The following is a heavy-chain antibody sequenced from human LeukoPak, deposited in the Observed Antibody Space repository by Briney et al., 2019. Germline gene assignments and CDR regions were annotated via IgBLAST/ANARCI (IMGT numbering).Heavy chain of an antibody. Sequence: PGGSLRLSCGASGFAFDDYDMHWVRQAPGKGLEWVAFIRSDGYHTYYTNSVKGRFIITRDNFKNTLYLQMNSLRLEDMAVYYCAKPSGSGVDYWGRGTRVTVSS. D-gene: IGHD1-26*01. CDR3: AKPSGSGVDY. V-gene: IGHV3-30*02. CDR1: GFAFDDYD. J-gene: IGHJ4*02. CDR2: IRSDGYHT.